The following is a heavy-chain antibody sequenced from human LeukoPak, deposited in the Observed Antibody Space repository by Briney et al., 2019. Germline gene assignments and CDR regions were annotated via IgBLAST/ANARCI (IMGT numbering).Heavy chain of an antibody. J-gene: IGHJ4*02. CDR2: FYYSGDT. D-gene: IGHD1-26*01. CDR1: GGSISSSSSY. V-gene: IGHV4-39*07. Sequence: SETLSLTCTVSGGSISSSSSYWGWFRQPPGKGLEWIGGFYYSGDTYYTYYNPSLKGQFTISVDASKNQFSLKLSSVTAADTAVYYCARVGGSYYFDYWGQGTLVTVSS. CDR3: ARVGGSYYFDY.